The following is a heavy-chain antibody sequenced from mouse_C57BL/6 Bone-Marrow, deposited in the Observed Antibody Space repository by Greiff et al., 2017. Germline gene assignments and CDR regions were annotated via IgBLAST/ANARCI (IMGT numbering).Heavy chain of an antibody. D-gene: IGHD2-3*01. J-gene: IGHJ3*01. Sequence: EVQLQESGAELVRPGASVKLSCTASGFNIKDDYMHWVKQRPEQGLEWIGWIDPENGDTEYASKFQGKATITADTSSNTAYLQLSSLTSEDTAVYYCTTGLLLNGGQGTLVTVSA. CDR1: GFNIKDDY. CDR3: TTGLLLN. CDR2: IDPENGDT. V-gene: IGHV14-4*01.